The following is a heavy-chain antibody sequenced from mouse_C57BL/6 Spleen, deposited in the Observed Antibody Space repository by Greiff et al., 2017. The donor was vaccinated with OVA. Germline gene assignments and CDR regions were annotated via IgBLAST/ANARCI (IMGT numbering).Heavy chain of an antibody. Sequence: VQLKESGAELVRPGSSVKLSCKTSGYTFTSYGINWVKQRPGQGLEWIGYIYTGNGYTEYNEKFKGKATLTSDTSSSTAYMQLSSLTSADSATDFCATTGTGGYFDYWGQGTTLTVSS. D-gene: IGHD4-1*02. J-gene: IGHJ2*01. CDR3: ATTGTGGYFDY. V-gene: IGHV1-58*01. CDR1: GYTFTSYG. CDR2: IYTGNGYT.